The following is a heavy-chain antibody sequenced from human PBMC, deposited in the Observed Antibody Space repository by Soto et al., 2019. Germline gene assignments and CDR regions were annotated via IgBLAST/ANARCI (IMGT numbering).Heavy chain of an antibody. CDR3: EREGSSSWYRAGGWFDP. CDR2: ISYDGSNK. D-gene: IGHD6-13*01. J-gene: IGHJ5*02. CDR1: GFTFSSYA. Sequence: QVQLVESGGGVVQPGRSLRLSCAASGFTFSSYAMHWVRQAPGKGLEWVAVISYDGSNKYYADSVKGRFTISRDNSKNTLYLQMNSLRAEDTAVYYCEREGSSSWYRAGGWFDPWGQGTLVTVSS. V-gene: IGHV3-30-3*01.